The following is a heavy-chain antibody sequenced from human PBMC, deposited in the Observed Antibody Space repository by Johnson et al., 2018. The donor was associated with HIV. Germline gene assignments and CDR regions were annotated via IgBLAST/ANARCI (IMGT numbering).Heavy chain of an antibody. CDR1: GFTFSSYG. Sequence: QVQLVESGGGVVQPGGSLRLSCAASGFTFSSYGMHWVRQAPGKGLEWVAFIRYDGSNKYSADSVKGRCTISWDNAKNSLYLHMNSLRVEDTAVYYCASADVFDIWGQGTVVTVS. V-gene: IGHV3-30*02. CDR3: ASADVFDI. CDR2: IRYDGSNK. J-gene: IGHJ3*02.